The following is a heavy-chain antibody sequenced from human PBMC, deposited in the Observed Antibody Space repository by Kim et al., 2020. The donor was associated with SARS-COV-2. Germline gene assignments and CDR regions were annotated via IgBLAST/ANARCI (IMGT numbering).Heavy chain of an antibody. D-gene: IGHD6-19*01. J-gene: IGHJ4*02. CDR2: INAGNGNT. Sequence: ASVKVSCKASGYTFTSYAMHWVRQAPGQRLEWMGWINAGNGNTKYSQKFQGRVTITRDTSASTAYMELSSLRSEDTAVYYCAREGGWGGWYMYYWGQGTLVTVSS. CDR3: AREGGWGGWYMYY. V-gene: IGHV1-3*01. CDR1: GYTFTSYA.